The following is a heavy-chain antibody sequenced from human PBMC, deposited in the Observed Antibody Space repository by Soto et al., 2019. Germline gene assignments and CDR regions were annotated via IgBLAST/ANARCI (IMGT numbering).Heavy chain of an antibody. CDR2: ISAHNGNT. CDR3: ARGRDGDY. V-gene: IGHV1-18*01. Sequence: QVHLVQSGAEVKKPGASVKVSCKGSGYTFTSYGITWVRQAPGQGLEWMGWISAHNGNTDYAQKLQGRVTVTRDTSTSTAYMELTGLRSDDPGVYYCARGRDGDYWGQGALVTVSS. CDR1: GYTFTSYG. D-gene: IGHD6-6*01. J-gene: IGHJ4*02.